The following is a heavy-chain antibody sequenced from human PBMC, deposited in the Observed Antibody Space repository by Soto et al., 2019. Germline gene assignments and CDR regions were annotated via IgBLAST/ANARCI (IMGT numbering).Heavy chain of an antibody. CDR1: GFTFSAYW. CDR2: IRGDGSVT. V-gene: IGHV3-74*01. CDR3: ARNGAGTTPFDY. D-gene: IGHD1-1*01. Sequence: GGSLRLSCAASGFTFSAYWMDWISQAPGKGLVWVSRIRGDGSVTNYADSVKGRFTISRDNAKNTLYLQMNSLRAEDTALYYCARNGAGTTPFDYWGQGTLVTVSS. J-gene: IGHJ4*02.